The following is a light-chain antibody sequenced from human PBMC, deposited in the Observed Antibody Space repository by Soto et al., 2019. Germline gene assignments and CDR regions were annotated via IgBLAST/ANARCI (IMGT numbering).Light chain of an antibody. CDR1: QSVHSSN. V-gene: IGKV3-20*01. J-gene: IGKJ4*01. CDR2: GTS. CDR3: QLYGDSPLLT. Sequence: DIMLTQSPGTLSLSPGESATLSCRASQSVHSSNLGWYQQKLGQAPRLRIYGTSSRATGIPDRFSGSGSGRDFTLTISRLEPEDFAVYYCQLYGDSPLLTFGGGTKVEIK.